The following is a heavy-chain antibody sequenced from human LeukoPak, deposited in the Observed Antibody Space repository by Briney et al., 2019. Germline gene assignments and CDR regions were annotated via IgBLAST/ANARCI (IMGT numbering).Heavy chain of an antibody. Sequence: SVKVSCKASGYTFTGYYMHWVRQAPGQGLEWMGGIIPIFGTANYAQKFQGRVTITADESTSTAYMELSSLRSEDTAVYYCARDLHYYDSSGYYVVNAFDIWGQGTMVTVSS. CDR3: ARDLHYYDSSGYYVVNAFDI. CDR1: GYTFTGYY. V-gene: IGHV1-69*13. J-gene: IGHJ3*02. CDR2: IIPIFGTA. D-gene: IGHD3-22*01.